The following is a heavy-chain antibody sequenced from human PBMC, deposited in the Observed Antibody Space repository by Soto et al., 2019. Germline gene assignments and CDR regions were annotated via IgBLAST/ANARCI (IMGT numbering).Heavy chain of an antibody. D-gene: IGHD3-10*01. J-gene: IGHJ4*02. CDR2: IYPRGST. Sequence: QVHLQESGPGLLKPSQTLSLTCTVSGASISNTGNYWGWIRQSPGKGLEWIGYIYPRGSTSYSPSRRSRLSISVDTSQNQFSLSLNSVTVADTAVYYCARGYYGSGSYFQAYYDYWGQGTLVTVSS. CDR3: ARGYYGSGSYFQAYYDY. CDR1: GASISNTGNY. V-gene: IGHV4-31*03.